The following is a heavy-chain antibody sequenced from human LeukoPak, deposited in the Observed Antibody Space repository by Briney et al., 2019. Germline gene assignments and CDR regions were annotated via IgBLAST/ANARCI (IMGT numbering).Heavy chain of an antibody. V-gene: IGHV5-51*01. CDR1: GYIFTSYW. CDR2: IYPGDSDT. J-gene: IGHJ6*02. CDR3: ARHCPSRSQPDLTGYYMDYYYGMDV. D-gene: IGHD3-9*01. Sequence: GESLKISCKGSGYIFTSYWIGWVRQMPGKGLEWMGIIYPGDSDTRYSPSFQGQVTISADKSISTAYLQWSSLKASDTAMYYCARHCPSRSQPDLTGYYMDYYYGMDVWGQGTTVTVSS.